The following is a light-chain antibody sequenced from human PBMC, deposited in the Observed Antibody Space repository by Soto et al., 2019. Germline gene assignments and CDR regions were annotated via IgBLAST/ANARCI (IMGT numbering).Light chain of an antibody. CDR3: QQDYNFP. J-gene: IGKJ2*01. Sequence: PGDRVTLYCRASQSVSSRYLTWYQQKPGQAPRLLIYCSSTRPTNIPARFSGSGSGTDFTLTISSLQPEDFAVYYCQQDYNFPFGQGTKLEIK. CDR2: CSS. CDR1: QSVSSRY. V-gene: IGKV3D-7*01.